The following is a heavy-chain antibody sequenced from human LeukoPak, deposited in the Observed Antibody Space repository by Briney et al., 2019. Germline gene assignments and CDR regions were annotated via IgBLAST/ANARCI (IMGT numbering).Heavy chain of an antibody. V-gene: IGHV3-7*01. CDR3: ASFLRQQLVPPETYGLDV. CDR1: GFSFSTYW. D-gene: IGHD6-13*01. J-gene: IGHJ6*02. Sequence: PGGSLRLSCAASGFSFSTYWINWVRQAPGKGLEWVANIKSDGSDKYYVDSVRGRFTISRDNAKNSVYLQMNSLRAEDTAVYYCASFLRQQLVPPETYGLDVWGQGTTVTVSS. CDR2: IKSDGSDK.